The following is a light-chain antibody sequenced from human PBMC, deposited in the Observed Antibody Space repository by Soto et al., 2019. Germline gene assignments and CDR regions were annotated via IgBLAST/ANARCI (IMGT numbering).Light chain of an antibody. Sequence: QSALTQPPSASGSPGQSVTISCTGTSSDVGGHNYVSWYQQHPGKAPKLMIFEVTERTSGVPDRFSGSKSGNTASLTVSGLQADDEADYYCSSYAGNNIVVFGGGTKVTVL. CDR1: SSDVGGHNY. CDR3: SSYAGNNIVV. V-gene: IGLV2-8*01. CDR2: EVT. J-gene: IGLJ2*01.